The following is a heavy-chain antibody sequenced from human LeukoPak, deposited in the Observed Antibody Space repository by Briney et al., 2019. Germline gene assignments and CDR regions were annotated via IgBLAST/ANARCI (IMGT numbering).Heavy chain of an antibody. Sequence: SETLSLTCTVSGGSISSYYWSWLRQPPGKGLEWIGYIYYSGSTNYNPSLKSRVTISVDTSKNQFSLKLSSVTAADTAVYYCARGGAAAVNYWGQGTLVTVSS. CDR2: IYYSGST. D-gene: IGHD6-13*01. CDR3: ARGGAAAVNY. J-gene: IGHJ4*02. CDR1: GGSISSYY. V-gene: IGHV4-59*01.